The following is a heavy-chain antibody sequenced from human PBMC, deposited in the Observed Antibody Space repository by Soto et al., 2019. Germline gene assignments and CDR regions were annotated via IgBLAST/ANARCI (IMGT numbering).Heavy chain of an antibody. CDR1: GGSISSGGYY. J-gene: IGHJ4*02. Sequence: PSETLSLTCTVSGGSISSGGYYWSWVRQHPGKGLEWIGYIYYSGSTYYNPSLKSRVTISVDTSKNQFSLKLSSVTAADTAVYYCAREKDYYDSSGYYVDAYYFDYWGQGTLVTVSS. D-gene: IGHD3-22*01. CDR3: AREKDYYDSSGYYVDAYYFDY. V-gene: IGHV4-31*03. CDR2: IYYSGST.